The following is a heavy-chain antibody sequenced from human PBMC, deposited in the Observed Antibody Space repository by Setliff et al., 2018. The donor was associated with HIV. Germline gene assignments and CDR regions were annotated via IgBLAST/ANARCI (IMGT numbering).Heavy chain of an antibody. D-gene: IGHD1-1*01. CDR3: ARARGTNWPFDY. CDR1: GFTFSNYW. J-gene: IGHJ4*02. Sequence: GSLRLSCAASGFTFSNYWMDWVRQAPGKGLEWVATIKQDGSEIYYMDSVKGRFTISRDNAKNTLYLQMNSLRAEDTAVYYCARARGTNWPFDYWGQGTLVTVSS. V-gene: IGHV3-7*01. CDR2: IKQDGSEI.